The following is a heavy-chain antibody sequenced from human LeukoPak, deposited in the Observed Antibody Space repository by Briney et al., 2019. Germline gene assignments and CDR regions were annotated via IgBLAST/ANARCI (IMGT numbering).Heavy chain of an antibody. CDR2: MNPNRGNT. D-gene: IGHD3-16*02. J-gene: IGHJ4*02. V-gene: IGHV1-8*01. CDR3: IWGSYRSFDY. CDR1: GYTFTSYD. Sequence: GASVTVSCRASGYTFTSYDINWVRQATGQGLEWMGWMNPNRGNTGYAQKFQGRVTMTRNTSISTAYMELSSLRSEDTAVYYCIWGSYRSFDYWGQGTLVTVSS.